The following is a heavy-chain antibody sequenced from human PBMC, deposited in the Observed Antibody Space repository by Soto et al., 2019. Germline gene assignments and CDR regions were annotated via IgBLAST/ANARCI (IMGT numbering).Heavy chain of an antibody. V-gene: IGHV4-59*01. CDR2: IYYSGST. CDR1: GGSISSYY. Sequence: SETLSLTCTVSGGSISSYYWSWIRQPPGKGLEWIGYIYYSGSTNYNPSLKSRVTISVDTSKNQFSLKLSSVTPADTAVYYCARGARKTHFDYWGQGTLVTVSS. J-gene: IGHJ4*02. CDR3: ARGARKTHFDY.